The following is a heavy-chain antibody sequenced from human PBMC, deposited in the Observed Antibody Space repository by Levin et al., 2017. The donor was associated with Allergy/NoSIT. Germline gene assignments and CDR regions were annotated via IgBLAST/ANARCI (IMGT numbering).Heavy chain of an antibody. V-gene: IGHV3-53*01. Sequence: PGGSLRLSCAASGFNVINNYMSWVRQAPGKGPEWVSMIFTGGRTYYADSAKGRFTISRDNSKNKLFLQLNSLRAEDTATYYCARDGAYSHGPYDAFDIWGQGTMVTVSS. CDR3: ARDGAYSHGPYDAFDI. D-gene: IGHD1-26*01. J-gene: IGHJ3*02. CDR2: IFTGGRT. CDR1: GFNVINNY.